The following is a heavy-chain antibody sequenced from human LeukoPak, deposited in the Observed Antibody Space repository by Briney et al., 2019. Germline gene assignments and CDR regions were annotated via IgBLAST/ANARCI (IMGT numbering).Heavy chain of an antibody. CDR3: ARHADYYESTRYFWDY. CDR2: IYRSGST. J-gene: IGHJ4*02. Sequence: SETLSLTCTVSRYSISSGYYWGWIRQPPGEGLEWIGSIYRSGSTYYNSSLKSRVTISVDTSKNQFSLKLSSVTAADTAVYYCARHADYYESTRYFWDYWGQGTLVTVSS. CDR1: RYSISSGYY. V-gene: IGHV4-38-2*02. D-gene: IGHD3-22*01.